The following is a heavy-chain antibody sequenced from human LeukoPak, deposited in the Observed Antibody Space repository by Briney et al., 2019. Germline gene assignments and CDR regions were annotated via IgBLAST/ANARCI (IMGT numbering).Heavy chain of an antibody. CDR2: ISSSGSTI. V-gene: IGHV3-48*03. CDR1: GFTFSSYE. J-gene: IGHJ3*02. CDR3: ARDPRSGYDSSGYYGGDAFDI. D-gene: IGHD3-22*01. Sequence: PGGSLRLSCAASGFTFSSYEMNWVRQAPGKGLEWVSYISSSGSTIYYADSVKGRFTISRDNAKNSLYLQMNSLRAEDTAVYYCARDPRSGYDSSGYYGGDAFDIWGQGTMVTVSS.